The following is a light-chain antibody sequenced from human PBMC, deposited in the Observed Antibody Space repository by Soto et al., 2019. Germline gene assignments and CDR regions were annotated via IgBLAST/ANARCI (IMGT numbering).Light chain of an antibody. J-gene: IGKJ1*01. CDR2: AAT. CDR1: QGISNY. V-gene: IGKV1-27*01. CDR3: QKYNSAPWT. Sequence: DVQMTQSPSSLSASVGDRVIITCRASQGISNYLVWYQHKPGSAPKVLIYAATTLQSGVPSRFSGSGSGTDFILTSSSLQPEDVATYYCQKYNSAPWTFGQGTKVEIK.